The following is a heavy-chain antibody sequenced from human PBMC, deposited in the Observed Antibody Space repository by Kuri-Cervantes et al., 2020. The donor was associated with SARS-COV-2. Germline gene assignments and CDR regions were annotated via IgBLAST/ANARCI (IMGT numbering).Heavy chain of an antibody. J-gene: IGHJ4*02. D-gene: IGHD3-3*01. CDR3: ARVRWDFWSGYSYYSDY. CDR1: GGSISSYY. Sequence: GSLRLSCTVSGGSISSYYWSWIRQPAGKGLEWIGYIYYSGSTNYNPSLKSRVTISVDTSKNQFSLKLSSVTAADTAVYYCARVRWDFWSGYSYYSDYWGQGTLVTVSS. CDR2: IYYSGST. V-gene: IGHV4-59*12.